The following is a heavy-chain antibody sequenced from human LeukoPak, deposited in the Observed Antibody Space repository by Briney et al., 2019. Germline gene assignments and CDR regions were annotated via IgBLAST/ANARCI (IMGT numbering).Heavy chain of an antibody. V-gene: IGHV3-21*01. CDR1: GFTFTSYG. CDR3: ARGRSITLLRGVAMSDGFDI. Sequence: GGSLRLSCTASGFTFTSYGMNWVRQAPGKGLEWVSFIDTSGSYIYYGDSLNGRVTISGDNAKNSLYLQMNGLRAEDTAVYYCARGRSITLLRGVAMSDGFDIWGQGAMVTVSS. J-gene: IGHJ3*02. D-gene: IGHD3-10*01. CDR2: IDTSGSYI.